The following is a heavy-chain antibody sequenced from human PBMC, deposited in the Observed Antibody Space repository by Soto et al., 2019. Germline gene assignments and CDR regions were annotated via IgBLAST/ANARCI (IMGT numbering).Heavy chain of an antibody. CDR3: ASAGTIFGVVVAFDI. CDR1: GFTFSSYS. V-gene: IGHV3-21*01. J-gene: IGHJ3*02. Sequence: EVQLVESGGGLVKPGGSLRLSCAASGFTFSSYSMNWVRQAPGKGLEWVSSISSSSSYIYYADSVKGRFTISRDNAKNSLYLQMNSLRAEDTAVYYCASAGTIFGVVVAFDIWGQGTMVTVSS. D-gene: IGHD3-3*01. CDR2: ISSSSSYI.